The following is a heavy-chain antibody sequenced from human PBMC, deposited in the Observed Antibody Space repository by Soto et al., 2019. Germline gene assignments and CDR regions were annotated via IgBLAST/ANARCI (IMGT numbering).Heavy chain of an antibody. Sequence: QVQLVESGGGVVQPGRSLRLSCAASGFTFSSYGMHWVRQAPGKGLEWVAVISYDGSNKYYAESVKGRLTISRDNSKNTLYLQMNSLTAEDTAEYYYAKEKIAAGGQGGMGVWGQGTTVTVSS. D-gene: IGHD6-13*01. CDR2: ISYDGSNK. CDR3: AKEKIAAGGQGGMGV. CDR1: GFTFSSYG. V-gene: IGHV3-30*18. J-gene: IGHJ6*02.